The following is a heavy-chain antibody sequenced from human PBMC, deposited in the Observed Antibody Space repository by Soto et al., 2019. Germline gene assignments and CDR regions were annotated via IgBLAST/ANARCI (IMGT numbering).Heavy chain of an antibody. CDR1: GGSVSSGSYY. Sequence: PSETLSLTCTVSGGSVSSGSYYWSWIRQPPGKGLEWIGYIYYSGSTNYNPSLKSRVTISVDTSKNQFSLKLSSVTAADTAVYYCAREGYDILTGHRGLYGMDVGGQGTTVTVSS. J-gene: IGHJ6*02. D-gene: IGHD3-9*01. CDR3: AREGYDILTGHRGLYGMDV. CDR2: IYYSGST. V-gene: IGHV4-61*01.